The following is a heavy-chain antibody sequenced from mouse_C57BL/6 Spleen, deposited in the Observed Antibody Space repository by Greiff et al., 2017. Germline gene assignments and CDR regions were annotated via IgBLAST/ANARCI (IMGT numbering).Heavy chain of an antibody. CDR3: VTGYYFDY. CDR2: IDPSDSET. V-gene: IGHV1-52*01. Sequence: KESCKASGYTFTSYWMHWVKQRPIQGLEWIGNIDPSDSETHYNQKFKDKATLTVDKSSSTAYMQLSSLTSEDSAVYYCVTGYYFDYWGQGTTLTVSS. CDR1: GYTFTSYW. D-gene: IGHD4-1*01. J-gene: IGHJ2*01.